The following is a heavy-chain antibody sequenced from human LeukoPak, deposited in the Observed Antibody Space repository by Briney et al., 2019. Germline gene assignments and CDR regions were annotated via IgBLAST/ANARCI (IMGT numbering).Heavy chain of an antibody. J-gene: IGHJ4*02. CDR2: INNT. CDR3: ARERGSYSN. D-gene: IGHD1-26*01. CDR1: GFTFSSYW. Sequence: GGPLRLSCAASGFTFSSYWMNWVRQAPGKGLVWVSRINNTKYADSVKGRFTISRDNAKNTLYLQMNSLRAEDTAVYYCARERGSYSNWGQGTLVTVSS. V-gene: IGHV3-74*01.